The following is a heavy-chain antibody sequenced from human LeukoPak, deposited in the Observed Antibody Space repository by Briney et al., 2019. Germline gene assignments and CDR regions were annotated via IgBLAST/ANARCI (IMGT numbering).Heavy chain of an antibody. CDR2: IYSDGTT. CDR3: AKDRAYISSWYGCSTP. V-gene: IGHV3-53*01. D-gene: IGHD6-13*01. Sequence: GGSLRLSCAVSGFTVRSNYMNWVRQAPGKGLEWVSVIYSDGTTYYADSVRGRFTISRDNSKNTLYLQMNSLRAEDTAVYYCAKDRAYISSWYGCSTPWGQGTLVTVSS. CDR1: GFTVRSNY. J-gene: IGHJ5*02.